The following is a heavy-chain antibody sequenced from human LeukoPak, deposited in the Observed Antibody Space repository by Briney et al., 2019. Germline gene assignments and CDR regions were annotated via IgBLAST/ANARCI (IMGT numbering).Heavy chain of an antibody. D-gene: IGHD5-12*01. Sequence: GGSLRLSCAASGFTFDDYAMHWARQAPGKGLEWVSLISGDGGSTYYADSVKGRFTISRDNSKNSLYLQMNSLRTEDTALYYCAKGLYSGYVEVFDYWGQGTLVTVSS. CDR3: AKGLYSGYVEVFDY. CDR1: GFTFDDYA. J-gene: IGHJ4*02. V-gene: IGHV3-43*02. CDR2: ISGDGGST.